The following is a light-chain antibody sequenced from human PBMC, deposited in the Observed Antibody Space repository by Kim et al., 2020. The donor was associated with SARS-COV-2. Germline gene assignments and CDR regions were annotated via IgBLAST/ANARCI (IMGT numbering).Light chain of an antibody. CDR1: QSVSSSY. V-gene: IGKV3-20*01. Sequence: PGNRATLSCRASQSVSSSYLAWYQQKPGQAPRVLIYDASSRATGIPDRFSGSGSGTDFTLTISRLEPEDFAVYYCQQYGSSPRTFGQGTKVDIK. CDR3: QQYGSSPRT. CDR2: DAS. J-gene: IGKJ1*01.